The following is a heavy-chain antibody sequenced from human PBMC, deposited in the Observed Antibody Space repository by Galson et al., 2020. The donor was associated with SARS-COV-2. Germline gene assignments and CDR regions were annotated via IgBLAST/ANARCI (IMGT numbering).Heavy chain of an antibody. CDR3: ASELLDAFDI. V-gene: IGHV3-30*04. Sequence: GGSLRLSCAASGFTFSSYAMHWVRQAPGKGLEWVAVISYDGSNKYYADSVKGRFTISRDNSKNTLYLQMNSLRAEDTAVYYCASELLDAFDIWGQGTMVIVSS. J-gene: IGHJ3*02. D-gene: IGHD1-26*01. CDR1: GFTFSSYA. CDR2: ISYDGSNK.